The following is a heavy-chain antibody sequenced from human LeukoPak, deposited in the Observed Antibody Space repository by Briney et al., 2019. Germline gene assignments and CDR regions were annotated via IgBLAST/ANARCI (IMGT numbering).Heavy chain of an antibody. CDR3: ARGDWAPEY. CDR2: INPSGYT. D-gene: IGHD3-9*01. CDR1: GHTFSSNY. V-gene: IGHV1-46*01. Sequence: ASVKVSCKASGHTFSSNYIHWVRQAPGQGLEWMGIINPSGYTTYAQKFQGRVTMTRDTSTSTVYMELSSLRSEDTAVYYCARGDWAPEYWGQGTLVTVSS. J-gene: IGHJ4*02.